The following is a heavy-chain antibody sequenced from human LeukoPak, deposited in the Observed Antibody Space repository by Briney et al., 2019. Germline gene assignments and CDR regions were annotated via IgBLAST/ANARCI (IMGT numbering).Heavy chain of an antibody. Sequence: ASVKVSCKASGYTFTSFDINWVRQATGQGLEWLGWMTPNSGQTGYAQKFQGRVTLTRDTSTSTAYMELSSLTSEDTAVYYCARNGYATGWFDHWGQGTVVTVSS. D-gene: IGHD2-15*01. CDR1: GYTFTSFD. J-gene: IGHJ5*02. CDR3: ARNGYATGWFDH. V-gene: IGHV1-8*01. CDR2: MTPNSGQT.